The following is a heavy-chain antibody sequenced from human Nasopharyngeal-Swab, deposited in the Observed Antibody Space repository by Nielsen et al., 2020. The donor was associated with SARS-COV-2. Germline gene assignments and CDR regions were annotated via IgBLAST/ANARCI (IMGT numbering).Heavy chain of an antibody. J-gene: IGHJ6*02. CDR3: AKWVVAGYYYYGMDV. D-gene: IGHD2-15*01. CDR2: ISGSGGST. CDR1: GLTFRSYA. Sequence: GESLKISCAASGLTFRSYAMSWVRQAPGKGLEWVSAISGSGGSTYYVDSVKGRFTISRDNSKNTLYLQMNSLRAEDTAVYYCAKWVVAGYYYYGMDVWGQGTTVTVSS. V-gene: IGHV3-23*01.